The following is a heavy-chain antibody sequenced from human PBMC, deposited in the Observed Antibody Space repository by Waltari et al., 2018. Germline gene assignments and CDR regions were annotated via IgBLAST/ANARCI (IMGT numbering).Heavy chain of an antibody. Sequence: EVQLVESGGGLVQPGGSLRLSCAASGFTFSNYWMSWVRQSPGQGLEWMASIKQDGSDKYYVDSVKGRFTVSRDNARNSLYLQMNSLRAEDTAMYYCARGITMDVWAQGTTVTVSS. CDR2: IKQDGSDK. CDR3: ARGITMDV. J-gene: IGHJ6*02. CDR1: GFTFSNYW. V-gene: IGHV3-7*01. D-gene: IGHD3-16*01.